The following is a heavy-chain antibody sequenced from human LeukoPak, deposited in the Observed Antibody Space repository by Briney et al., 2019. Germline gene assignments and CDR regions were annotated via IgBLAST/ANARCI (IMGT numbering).Heavy chain of an antibody. D-gene: IGHD6-19*01. V-gene: IGHV4-61*01. CDR1: GGSVSSASYY. Sequence: SETLSLACTVSGGSVSSASYYWTWIRQPPGKGLEWIGYIYASGNTNYNPSLKSRVTISVDTSKNQFSLKLSSATAADTAVYYCARDPPVAGTSWGQGTLVTVSS. J-gene: IGHJ4*02. CDR3: ARDPPVAGTS. CDR2: IYASGNT.